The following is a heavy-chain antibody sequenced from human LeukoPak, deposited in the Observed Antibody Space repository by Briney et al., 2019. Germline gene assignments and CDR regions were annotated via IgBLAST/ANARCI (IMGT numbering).Heavy chain of an antibody. Sequence: GGSLRLSCAASGFTVSSNYMSWVRQAPGKGLEWVSVIYSGGSTYYADSVKGRFTISRDNSKNTLYLQMNSLRAEDTAVYYCAKDRHPYCSGGGCYLVDAFDIWGQGTMVTVSS. CDR3: AKDRHPYCSGGGCYLVDAFDI. CDR2: IYSGGST. V-gene: IGHV3-66*01. D-gene: IGHD2-15*01. CDR1: GFTVSSNY. J-gene: IGHJ3*02.